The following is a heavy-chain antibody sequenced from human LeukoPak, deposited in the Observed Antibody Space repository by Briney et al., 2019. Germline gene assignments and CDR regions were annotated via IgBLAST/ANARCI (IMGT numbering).Heavy chain of an antibody. CDR3: GREESSYGYGPYYDYYYVDV. Sequence: SGTLSLTFAVYGGCFIGYYWSWIRQPPGKGLEWIGVINHCGSTNYNPCRKSGVTVSVDTSKNQFSPKLSSVTAADTAVDYFGREESSYGYGPYYDYYYVDVWGKGTTVTVSS. V-gene: IGHV4-34*01. J-gene: IGHJ6*03. D-gene: IGHD5-18*01. CDR1: GGCFIGYY. CDR2: INHCGST.